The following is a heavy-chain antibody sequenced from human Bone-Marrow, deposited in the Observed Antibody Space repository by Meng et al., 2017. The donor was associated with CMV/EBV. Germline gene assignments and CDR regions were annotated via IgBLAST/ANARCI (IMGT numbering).Heavy chain of an antibody. V-gene: IGHV1-69*05. Sequence: SVKVSCTASGYTFTGYYMHWVRQSPGQGLEWMGGIIPIFGTANSAQKVQGRVTMTTDPSTCTAYMELRSRRSDDTAVYYCARDYGGATYYYYYYGMDDWGQGTTVTVSS. D-gene: IGHD1-26*01. CDR3: ARDYGGATYYYYYYGMDD. CDR2: IIPIFGTA. CDR1: GYTFTGYY. J-gene: IGHJ6*02.